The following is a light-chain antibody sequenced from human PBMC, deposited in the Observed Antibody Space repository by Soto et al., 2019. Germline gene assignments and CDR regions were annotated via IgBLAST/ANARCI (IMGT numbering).Light chain of an antibody. Sequence: QSALTQPASVSGSPGQSIAISCTGNSSDVGAYNYVPWYQQHPGKAPKLMIYDVSNRPSGVSDRFSGSKSGNTASLTISGLQAEDEADYYCSSYTTSDTYVFGSGTKVTVL. CDR3: SSYTTSDTYV. CDR2: DVS. V-gene: IGLV2-14*01. CDR1: SSDVGAYNY. J-gene: IGLJ1*01.